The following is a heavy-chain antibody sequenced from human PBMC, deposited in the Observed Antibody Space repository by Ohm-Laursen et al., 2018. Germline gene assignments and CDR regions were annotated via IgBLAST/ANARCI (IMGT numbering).Heavy chain of an antibody. CDR1: GDSLSSGPEN. J-gene: IGHJ3*02. V-gene: IGHV4-61*01. CDR2: IYSGGNT. Sequence: GTLSLTCTVSGDSLSSGPENWSWIRQPPGQGLEYIGFIYSGGNTNYNPSLKNRVTMSVDTSKNQFSLKLNSVTAADTAVYYCAREVREWNNDIYDAFDIWGRGTRVTVSS. CDR3: AREVREWNNDIYDAFDI. D-gene: IGHD1/OR15-1a*01.